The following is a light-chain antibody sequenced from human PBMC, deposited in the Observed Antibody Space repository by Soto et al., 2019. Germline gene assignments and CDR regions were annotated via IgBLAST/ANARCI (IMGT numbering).Light chain of an antibody. V-gene: IGKV3-11*01. CDR1: QTVXRY. J-gene: IGKJ2*02. Sequence: VVLTQXXDXLSXXXGXTXXLSXRASQTVXRYVAWYQQXVGQAPRLLIYDAYTXATGVGARFTGSGSATDFSLTITSLEPEXXAVYYCQQRGKWPSTFGPGTKVEMK. CDR3: QQRGKWPST. CDR2: DAY.